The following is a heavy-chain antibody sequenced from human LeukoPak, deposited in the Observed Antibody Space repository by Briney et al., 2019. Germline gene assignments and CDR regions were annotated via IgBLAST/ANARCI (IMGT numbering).Heavy chain of an antibody. J-gene: IGHJ4*02. Sequence: GGSLRLSCAASGFTFSTYSMHWVRQAPGKGLEWVAFIQYDGSNKYYADSVKGRFTISRDDSKNTVYLQMNSLRVEDTAVYYCAKGNRIAEADWGGDYWGQGTLVTVSS. V-gene: IGHV3-30*02. D-gene: IGHD6-13*01. CDR3: AKGNRIAEADWGGDY. CDR1: GFTFSTYS. CDR2: IQYDGSNK.